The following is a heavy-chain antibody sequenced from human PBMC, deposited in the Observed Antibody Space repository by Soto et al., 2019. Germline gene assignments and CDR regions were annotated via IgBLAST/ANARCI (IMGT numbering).Heavy chain of an antibody. Sequence: SETLSLTCTVSGGSISSYYWSWIRQTPGKGLEWIGYIYYSGSTNYNPSLKSRVTISVDTSKNQFSLKLSSVTAADTAVYYCARTYYDFWSGYPKAYYYYMDVWGKGTTVTVSS. CDR3: ARTYYDFWSGYPKAYYYYMDV. CDR2: IYYSGST. CDR1: GGSISSYY. J-gene: IGHJ6*03. V-gene: IGHV4-59*01. D-gene: IGHD3-3*01.